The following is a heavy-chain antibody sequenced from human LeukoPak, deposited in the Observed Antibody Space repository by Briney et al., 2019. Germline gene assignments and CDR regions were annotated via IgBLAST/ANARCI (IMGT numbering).Heavy chain of an antibody. V-gene: IGHV3-21*01. Sequence: GGSLRLSCAASGFTFSNYAMSWVRQAPGKGLEWVASISRNSTYIHYADSVKGRFTISRDNARNSLFLQMNSLRAEDTAIYYCASDEGNYFDYWGQGTLVTVSS. CDR3: ASDEGNYFDY. CDR1: GFTFSNYA. CDR2: ISRNSTYI. J-gene: IGHJ4*02.